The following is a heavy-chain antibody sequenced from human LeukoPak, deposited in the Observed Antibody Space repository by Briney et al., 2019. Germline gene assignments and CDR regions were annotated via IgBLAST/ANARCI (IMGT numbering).Heavy chain of an antibody. Sequence: GGSLRLSCAASGFTFSSYAMSWVRQAPGKGLEWVSVIYSGGSTYYADSVKGRFTFSRDNSKNTLYLQMNSLRAEDTAVYYCATWGLRLGALDYWGQGTLVTVSS. CDR3: ATWGLRLGALDY. CDR1: GFTFSSYA. V-gene: IGHV3-53*01. J-gene: IGHJ4*02. CDR2: IYSGGST. D-gene: IGHD4-17*01.